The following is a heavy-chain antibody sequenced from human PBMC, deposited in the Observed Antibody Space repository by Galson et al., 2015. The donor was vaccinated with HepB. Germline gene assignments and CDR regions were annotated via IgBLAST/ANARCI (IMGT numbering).Heavy chain of an antibody. Sequence: SLRLSCAASGFTFSSYGMHWVRQAPGKGLEWVAVVSYDGSNKYYADSVKGRFTISRDNSKNTLYLQMNSLRAEDTAVYYCAKDRVDGNDYWGQGTLVTVSS. V-gene: IGHV3-30*18. CDR3: AKDRVDGNDY. CDR2: VSYDGSNK. J-gene: IGHJ4*02. D-gene: IGHD3-3*01. CDR1: GFTFSSYG.